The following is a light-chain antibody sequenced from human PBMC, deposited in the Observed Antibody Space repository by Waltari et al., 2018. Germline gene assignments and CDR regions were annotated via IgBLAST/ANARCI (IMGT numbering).Light chain of an antibody. CDR1: SGINVGSYT. V-gene: IGLV5-45*03. CDR2: YKSDSDK. Sequence: QALLTQPSSLSASPGASASLTCTLRSGINVGSYTLYWYQQKPGTPPQYLLRYKSDSDKPQDSSVPRRFSGSKDASANAGILLISGLQSEDEADYYCMIWHNNAVVFGGGTTLTVL. CDR3: MIWHNNAVV. J-gene: IGLJ2*01.